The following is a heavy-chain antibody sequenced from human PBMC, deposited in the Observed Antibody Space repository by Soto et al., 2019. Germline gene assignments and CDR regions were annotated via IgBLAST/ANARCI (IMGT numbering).Heavy chain of an antibody. CDR1: GFSLSTNGVG. CDR2: IFWDDDK. CDR3: AHRGAPDHFDY. Sequence: QITLKESGPTLVKPTQTLTLTCTFSGFSLSTNGVGVGWIRQPPGKALEWLALIFWDDDKRYSPSLKNRLTITKDTSKNQVVLTMTNMDPVDTATYYCAHRGAPDHFDYWGQGTLVTVSS. J-gene: IGHJ4*02. V-gene: IGHV2-5*02.